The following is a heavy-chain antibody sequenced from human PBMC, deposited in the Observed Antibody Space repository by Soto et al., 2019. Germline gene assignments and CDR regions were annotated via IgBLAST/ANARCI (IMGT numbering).Heavy chain of an antibody. Sequence: QVQLQQWGAGLLKPSETLSLTCTVNGGSLTGYYWSWIRQPPGKGLEWIGEVKDGGSTNYSPSLRRRVSISADTSKIHFSLRLNSVTAADTAVYFCARGQEGIVATHWDQGALVTVSS. CDR3: ARGQEGIVATH. CDR1: GGSLTGYY. CDR2: VKDGGST. V-gene: IGHV4-34*01. D-gene: IGHD5-12*01. J-gene: IGHJ4*02.